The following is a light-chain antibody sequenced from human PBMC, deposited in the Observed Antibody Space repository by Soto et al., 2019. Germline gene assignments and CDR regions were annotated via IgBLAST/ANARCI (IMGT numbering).Light chain of an antibody. Sequence: DIQMTQSPATLSASVGDTVSITCRASQSVLTWLAWYQQKPGKAPNLLIYKASRLRDGVPSMFSGSGSGTDFTLTISSLRPDDFASYFCQHYFSYPYAFGQGTKLEI. CDR1: QSVLTW. CDR3: QHYFSYPYA. V-gene: IGKV1-5*03. CDR2: KAS. J-gene: IGKJ2*01.